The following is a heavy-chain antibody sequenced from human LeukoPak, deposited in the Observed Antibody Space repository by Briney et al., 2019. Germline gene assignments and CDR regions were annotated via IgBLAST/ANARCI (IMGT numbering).Heavy chain of an antibody. J-gene: IGHJ4*02. CDR3: AGVSGDYSPDY. D-gene: IGHD3-22*01. CDR1: GHTFSGND. CDR2: TSPNSGDT. Sequence: ASVKVSCKASGHTFSGNDMHWVRQAPGQGLEWMGWTSPNSGDTNYAQKFQGRVTLTRDTSISTAYMELSRLRSDDTAVYYCAGVSGDYSPDYWGQGTLVTVSS. V-gene: IGHV1-2*02.